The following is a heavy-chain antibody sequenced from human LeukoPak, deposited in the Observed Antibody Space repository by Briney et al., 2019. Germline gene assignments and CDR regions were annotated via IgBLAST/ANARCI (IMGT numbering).Heavy chain of an antibody. V-gene: IGHV3-23*01. J-gene: IGHJ3*01. CDR3: GKDPNGDYVGAFDF. CDR2: IRGTGGTT. Sequence: PGGPLRLSCAASGFTFSDYALIWVRQAPGKGLEWISAIRGTGGTTYYADSVKGRCTISRDNSRNTVYLQMNSLRAEDTALYFCGKDPNGDYVGAFDFWGPGTMVTVSS. D-gene: IGHD4-17*01. CDR1: GFTFSDYA.